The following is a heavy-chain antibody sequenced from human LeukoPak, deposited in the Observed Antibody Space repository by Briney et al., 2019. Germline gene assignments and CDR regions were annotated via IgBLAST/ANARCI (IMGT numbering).Heavy chain of an antibody. CDR3: AREGGTWIQLWLTPFDY. D-gene: IGHD5-18*01. CDR1: GGSISSYY. J-gene: IGHJ4*02. V-gene: IGHV4-4*07. Sequence: SETLSLTCTVSGGSISSYYWSWIRQPAGKGLEWIGRIYTSGSTNYTPSLKSRVTMSVDTSKNQFSLKLSSVTAADTAVYYCAREGGTWIQLWLTPFDYWGQGTLVTVSS. CDR2: IYTSGST.